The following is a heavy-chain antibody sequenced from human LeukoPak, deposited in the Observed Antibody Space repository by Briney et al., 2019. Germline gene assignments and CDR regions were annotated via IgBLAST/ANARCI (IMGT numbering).Heavy chain of an antibody. CDR1: GGSISSYY. CDR3: ARSLEDCSSTSCYTGPLDY. CDR2: IYTSGST. V-gene: IGHV4-4*07. Sequence: PSETLTLTCTVSGGSISSYYWSWIRQPAGKGLEWIGRIYTSGSTNYNPSLKSRVTMSVDTSKNHFSLKLSSVTAADTAVYYCARSLEDCSSTSCYTGPLDYWGQGTLVTVSS. J-gene: IGHJ4*02. D-gene: IGHD2-2*02.